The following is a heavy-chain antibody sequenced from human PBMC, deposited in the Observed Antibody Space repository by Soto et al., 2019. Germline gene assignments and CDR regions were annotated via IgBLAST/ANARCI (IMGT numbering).Heavy chain of an antibody. J-gene: IGHJ5*02. Sequence: EVQLLESGGGLVQPGGSLRLSCAASGFTFSSYAMSWVRQAPGKGLEWVSAISGSGGSTFYADSVKGRFTISRDNSKNTLYLQMNSLRAEDTAVYYCARDFGVVSGWFDPWGQGTLVTVSS. CDR1: GFTFSSYA. CDR2: ISGSGGST. V-gene: IGHV3-23*01. CDR3: ARDFGVVSGWFDP. D-gene: IGHD3-3*01.